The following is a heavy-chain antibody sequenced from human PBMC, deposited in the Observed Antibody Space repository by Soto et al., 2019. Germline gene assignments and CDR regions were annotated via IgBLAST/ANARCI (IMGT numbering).Heavy chain of an antibody. Sequence: QVQLVESGGGVVQPGTSLRLSCAASGFTFSSFGMHWVRQAPGKGLEWVAVIWYDGSNKYYADSVKGRFTISRDNSKNTLYLQMNSLGAEDTAVYYCARGPAGYSGTWYINYWGQGTLVTVSS. CDR1: GFTFSSFG. CDR3: ARGPAGYSGTWYINY. J-gene: IGHJ4*02. D-gene: IGHD6-13*01. V-gene: IGHV3-33*01. CDR2: IWYDGSNK.